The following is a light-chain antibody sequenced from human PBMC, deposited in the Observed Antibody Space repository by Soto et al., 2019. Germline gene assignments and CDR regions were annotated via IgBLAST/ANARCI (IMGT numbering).Light chain of an antibody. CDR3: QQYNNWPQT. J-gene: IGKJ1*01. Sequence: VFKLSPPALSVSPQARATLSCRASDSVSLTNLAWYQQKPGQAPRLLMYGASARAAGIPTRFSGSGSGTEFTLTISSLQSEDFAVYYCQQYNNWPQTFGQGTKVDIK. CDR1: DSVSLTN. CDR2: GAS. V-gene: IGKV3-15*01.